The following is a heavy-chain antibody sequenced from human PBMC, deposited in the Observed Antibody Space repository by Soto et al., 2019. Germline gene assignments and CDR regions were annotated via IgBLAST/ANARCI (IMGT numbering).Heavy chain of an antibody. D-gene: IGHD7-27*01. J-gene: IGHJ4*02. CDR1: GGSISNHY. Sequence: QVQLQESGPGLVKPSETLSLTCSVSGGSISNHYWSWIRQPPGKGLEWIGYICYKGNTNYNPSLKCRVTMSVDTSRNQISLTLTTVTAADTAVYYCTRANWYSEYWGQGTLVTVSS. CDR2: ICYKGNT. CDR3: TRANWYSEY. V-gene: IGHV4-59*11.